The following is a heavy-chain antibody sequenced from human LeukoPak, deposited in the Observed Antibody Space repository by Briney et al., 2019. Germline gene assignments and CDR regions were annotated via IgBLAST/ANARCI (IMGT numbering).Heavy chain of an antibody. J-gene: IGHJ3*02. CDR3: ARAGYYYDSSGSGNAFDI. Sequence: ASVKVSCKASGYTFTSYYMHWVRQAPGQGLEWMGGIIPILGTANYAQKFQGRVTITADESTSTAYMELSSLRSEDTAVYYCARAGYYYDSSGSGNAFDIWGQGTMVTVSS. D-gene: IGHD3-22*01. CDR2: IIPILGTA. CDR1: GYTFTSYY. V-gene: IGHV1-69*13.